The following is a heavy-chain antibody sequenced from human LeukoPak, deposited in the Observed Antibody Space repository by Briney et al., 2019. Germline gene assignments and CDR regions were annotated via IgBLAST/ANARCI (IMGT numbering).Heavy chain of an antibody. Sequence: SETLSLTCTVSGGSISPYYWTWIRQPPGKGMEWIGYIYYSGSTNYNPSLTSRVTMSVDTSKNQFSLKLSSVTAADTAVYYCARAPGIMSGNWRFDYWGQGTLVTVSS. CDR1: GGSISPYY. V-gene: IGHV4-59*12. CDR3: ARAPGIMSGNWRFDY. D-gene: IGHD3-16*01. J-gene: IGHJ4*02. CDR2: IYYSGST.